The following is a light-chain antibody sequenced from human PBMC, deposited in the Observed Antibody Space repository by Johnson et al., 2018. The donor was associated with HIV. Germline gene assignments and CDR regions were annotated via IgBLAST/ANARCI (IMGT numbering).Light chain of an antibody. CDR1: SCDIGNNY. CDR3: GTWNTRLSVGHV. Sequence: QSVLTQPPSVSAAPGQKVTISWSGSSCDIGNNYVSWHQQLPGTAPKFLINDNNKRPSGIPDRISGSKSGTSATLGITGLQTGDEADYYCGTWNTRLSVGHVFGTGTKVTVL. J-gene: IGLJ1*01. V-gene: IGLV1-51*01. CDR2: DNN.